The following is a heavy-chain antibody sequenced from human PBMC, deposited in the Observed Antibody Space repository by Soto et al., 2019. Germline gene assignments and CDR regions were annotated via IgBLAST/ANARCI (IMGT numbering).Heavy chain of an antibody. CDR3: AKMQWLVGGGIGY. Sequence: LRLSCAASGFTFSSYAMSWVRQAPGKGLEWVSAISGSGGSTYYADSVKGRFTISRDNSKNTLYLQMNSLRAEDTAVYYCAKMQWLVGGGIGYWGQGTLVTVSS. CDR2: ISGSGGST. J-gene: IGHJ4*02. D-gene: IGHD6-19*01. CDR1: GFTFSSYA. V-gene: IGHV3-23*01.